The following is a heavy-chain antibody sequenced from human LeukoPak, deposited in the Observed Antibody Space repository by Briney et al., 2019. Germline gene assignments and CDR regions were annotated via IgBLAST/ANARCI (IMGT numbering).Heavy chain of an antibody. D-gene: IGHD2-15*01. Sequence: SETLSLTCSVSGGPITSSSYYWSWIRQPPGKGLEWIGYIYHSGSTYYNPSLKSRVTISVDRSKNQFSLKLSSVTAADTAVYYCATKWSWGGYFDYWGQGTLVTVSS. V-gene: IGHV4-30-2*01. CDR2: IYHSGST. CDR1: GGPITSSSYY. CDR3: ATKWSWGGYFDY. J-gene: IGHJ4*02.